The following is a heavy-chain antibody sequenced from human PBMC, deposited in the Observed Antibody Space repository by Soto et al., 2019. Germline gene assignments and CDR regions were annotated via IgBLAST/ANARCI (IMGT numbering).Heavy chain of an antibody. CDR3: ARAHLRITIVGVVIPNCFDY. Sequence: PSETLYLTCAVYGGSFSGYYWTWIRQPKGKGLEWIGEINHSGSTNYNQSLKRRVTISVDTSKNQFSLKLSSVTAADTAVYYCARAHLRITIVGVVIPNCFDYWGQGTLVTVSS. CDR2: INHSGST. V-gene: IGHV4-34*01. D-gene: IGHD3-3*01. CDR1: GGSFSGYY. J-gene: IGHJ4*02.